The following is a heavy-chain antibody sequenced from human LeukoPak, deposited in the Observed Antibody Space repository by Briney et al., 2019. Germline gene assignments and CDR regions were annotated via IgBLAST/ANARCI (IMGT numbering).Heavy chain of an antibody. V-gene: IGHV3-49*04. D-gene: IGHD5-24*01. Sequence: GGCLRLACTASGFSIGEYAMTWVRQAPGRGLEWLGFIRGHSYDETTQYAASVKGRFTISRDDSKSVPYLQMNGLKTEDTAVYFCTRDRRDGYNAGYFNVSGRGSLATVSS. CDR1: GFSIGEYA. CDR2: IRGHSYDETT. J-gene: IGHJ2*01. CDR3: TRDRRDGYNAGYFNV.